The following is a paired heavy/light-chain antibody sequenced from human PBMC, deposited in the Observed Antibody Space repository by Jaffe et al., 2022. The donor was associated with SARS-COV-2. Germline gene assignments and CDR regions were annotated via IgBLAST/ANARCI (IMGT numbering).Heavy chain of an antibody. D-gene: IGHD6-13*01. CDR1: GGSISGYY. V-gene: IGHV4-4*07. CDR2: LYTSGGS. CDR3: ARDDVGIGASGVY. J-gene: IGHJ4*02. Sequence: QVQLQESGPGLVKPSETLSLTCSVSGGSISGYYLYWIRQPAGKGLEYIGRLYTSGGSSYNPSLKSRVTISVDTSKNQFSLKLTSMTVADTAVYFCARDDVGIGASGVYWGQGIMVTVSS.
Light chain of an antibody. CDR3: SSFTSSNTMI. CDR2: EVS. V-gene: IGLV2-14*01. Sequence: QSALTQPASVSGPPGQSITISCTGTSSDVGAYNYVSWYQQHPGKAPRLMIYEVSNRPSGVPGRFSGSKSGNTASLTISGLQAEDEADYYCSSFTSSNTMIFGGGTRVTVL. CDR1: SSDVGAYNY. J-gene: IGLJ2*01.